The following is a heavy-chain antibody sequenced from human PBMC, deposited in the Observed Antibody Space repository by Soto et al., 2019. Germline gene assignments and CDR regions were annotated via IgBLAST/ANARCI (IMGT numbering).Heavy chain of an antibody. D-gene: IGHD5-18*01. CDR1: GFTFSSYW. CDR2: IKQDGSEK. Sequence: GGSLRLSCAASGFTFSSYWMSWVRQAPGKGLEWVANIKQDGSEKYYVDSVKGRFTISRDNAKNSLYLQMNSLRAEDTAVYYCARVPAIRGYSYGYDYWGQGTLVTVSS. CDR3: ARVPAIRGYSYGYDY. V-gene: IGHV3-7*01. J-gene: IGHJ4*02.